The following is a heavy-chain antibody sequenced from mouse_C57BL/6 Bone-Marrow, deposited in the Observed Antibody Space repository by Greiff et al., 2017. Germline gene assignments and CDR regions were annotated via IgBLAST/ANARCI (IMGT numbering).Heavy chain of an antibody. V-gene: IGHV1-81*01. CDR2: IYPRSGNT. Sequence: VQGVESGAELARPGASVKLSCKASGYTFTSYGISWVKQRTGQGLEWIGEIYPRSGNTYYNEKFKGKATLTADKSSSTAYMELRSLTSEDSAVYFCARHFPSDLAMDYWGQGTSVTVSS. J-gene: IGHJ4*01. CDR3: ARHFPSDLAMDY. D-gene: IGHD6-1*01. CDR1: GYTFTSYG.